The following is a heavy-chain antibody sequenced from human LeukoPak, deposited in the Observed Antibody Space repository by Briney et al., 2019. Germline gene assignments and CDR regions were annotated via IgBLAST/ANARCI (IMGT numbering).Heavy chain of an antibody. CDR1: GFSLSSYS. V-gene: IGHV3-48*01. J-gene: IGHJ4*02. Sequence: GGSLRLSCAASGFSLSSYSINWVRQAPGKGLEWVSYINIGSITVNYADSGKGRFTISRDNAKNSLYLQMNSLRAEDTAVYYCSTAKFDKWGQGTLVTVSS. CDR3: STAKFDK. CDR2: INIGSITV.